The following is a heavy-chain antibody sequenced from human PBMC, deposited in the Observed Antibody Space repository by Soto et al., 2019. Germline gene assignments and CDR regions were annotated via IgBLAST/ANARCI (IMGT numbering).Heavy chain of an antibody. CDR3: ARWRYSSSWEGGAFDI. CDR2: IKQDGSEK. D-gene: IGHD6-13*01. Sequence: GGSLRLSCAASGFTFSSYWMSWVRQAPGKGLEWVANIKQDGSEKYYVDSVKGRFTISRDNAKNSLYLQMNSLRAEDTAVYYCARWRYSSSWEGGAFDIWGQGTMVTVSS. CDR1: GFTFSSYW. V-gene: IGHV3-7*01. J-gene: IGHJ3*02.